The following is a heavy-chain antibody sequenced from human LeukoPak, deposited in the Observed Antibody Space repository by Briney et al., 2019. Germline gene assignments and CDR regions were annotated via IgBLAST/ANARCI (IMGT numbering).Heavy chain of an antibody. CDR1: GFTFSSYA. V-gene: IGHV3-30*04. CDR2: ISYDGSNK. D-gene: IGHD3-22*01. CDR3: ARDLNYYYDSSGNMGY. Sequence: GGSLRLSCAASGFTFSSYAMHWVRQAPGKGLEWVAVISYDGSNKYYADSVKGRFTISRDNSKNTLYLQMNSLRAEDTAVYYCARDLNYYYDSSGNMGYWGQGTLVTVSS. J-gene: IGHJ4*02.